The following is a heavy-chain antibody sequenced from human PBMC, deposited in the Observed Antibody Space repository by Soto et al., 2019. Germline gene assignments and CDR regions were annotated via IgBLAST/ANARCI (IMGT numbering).Heavy chain of an antibody. J-gene: IGHJ4*02. D-gene: IGHD3-22*01. V-gene: IGHV4-39*01. CDR1: GGSISSSSYY. CDR3: ARHAGGDYYDSSGYYYVRVLDY. Sequence: SETLSLTCTVSGGSISSSSYYWGWIRQPPGKGLEWIGSIYYSGSTYYNPSLKSRVTISVDTSKNQFSLKLNSVTAADTAVYYCARHAGGDYYDSSGYYYVRVLDYWGQGTLVTVSS. CDR2: IYYSGST.